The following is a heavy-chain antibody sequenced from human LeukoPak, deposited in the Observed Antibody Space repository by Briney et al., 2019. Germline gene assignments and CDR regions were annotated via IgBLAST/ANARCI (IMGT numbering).Heavy chain of an antibody. V-gene: IGHV3-21*01. CDR2: ITSSSSYI. CDR3: ARDPGDGYNKY. D-gene: IGHD5-24*01. CDR1: GFTFSSYS. Sequence: GGSLRLSCAASGFTFSSYSMNWVRQAPGKGLEWVSSITSSSSYIYYADSVKGRFTISRDNAKNSLYLQMNSLRAEDTAVYYCARDPGDGYNKYWGQGTLVTVSS. J-gene: IGHJ4*02.